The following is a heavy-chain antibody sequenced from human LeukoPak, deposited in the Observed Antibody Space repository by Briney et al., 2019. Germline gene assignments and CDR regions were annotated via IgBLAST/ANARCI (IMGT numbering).Heavy chain of an antibody. D-gene: IGHD2-21*02. CDR2: VKSDGSST. J-gene: IGHJ4*02. V-gene: IGHV3-74*01. Sequence: GGSLRLSCAASGFTFSSYAMHWARQAPGKGLVWVSSVKSDGSSTSYADSLKGRFTISRDNARNTLYLQMNSLRAEDTAVYYCARDGFLGPVTAYLDYWGQGTPVTVSS. CDR1: GFTFSSYA. CDR3: ARDGFLGPVTAYLDY.